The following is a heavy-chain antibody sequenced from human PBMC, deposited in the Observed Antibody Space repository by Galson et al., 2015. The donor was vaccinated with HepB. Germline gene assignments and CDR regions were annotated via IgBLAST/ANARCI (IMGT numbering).Heavy chain of an antibody. CDR3: ARGNSLDP. CDR1: GVSVSTYS. D-gene: IGHD4-23*01. J-gene: IGHJ5*02. CDR2: ICYSGST. V-gene: IGHV4-59*02. Sequence: VPLSLTCTVSGVSVSTYSWNWARQPPGGGGEWSGNICYSGSTNSNLSLKSRVTISVDTSKNQISLKLSSVTDADTAVDYCARGNSLDPWGQGTLVTVSS.